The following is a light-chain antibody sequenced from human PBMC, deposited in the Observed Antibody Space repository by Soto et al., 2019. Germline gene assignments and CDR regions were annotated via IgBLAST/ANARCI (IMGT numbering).Light chain of an antibody. J-gene: IGLJ2*01. CDR1: SSDIGGYNY. CDR2: EVS. V-gene: IGLV2-14*01. CDR3: CSYTSTSTVV. Sequence: QSVLTQPASVSGSPGQSITISCTGTSSDIGGYNYVSWYQQHPGKAPKLMIYEVSNRPSGVSNRLSGSKSGNTASLTISGLQAEDEADYYCCSYTSTSTVVFGGGTKLTVL.